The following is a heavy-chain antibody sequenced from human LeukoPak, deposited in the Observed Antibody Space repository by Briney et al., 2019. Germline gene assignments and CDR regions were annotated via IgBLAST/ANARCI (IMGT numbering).Heavy chain of an antibody. Sequence: PGGSLRLSCAPSEFTFSIYGMHWVRQAPDKGLEWVAVISYDGSNKYYADSVKGRFTISRDNSKNTLYLQMNSLRAEDTAVYYCATDFYDGSGSYVNWFDPWGQGTLVTVSS. CDR3: ATDFYDGSGSYVNWFDP. V-gene: IGHV3-30*03. J-gene: IGHJ5*02. CDR1: EFTFSIYG. CDR2: ISYDGSNK. D-gene: IGHD3-10*01.